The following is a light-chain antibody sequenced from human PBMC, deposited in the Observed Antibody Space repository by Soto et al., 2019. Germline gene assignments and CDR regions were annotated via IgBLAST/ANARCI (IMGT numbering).Light chain of an antibody. CDR3: QQYNSYLTWT. CDR2: DAS. J-gene: IGKJ1*01. CDR1: QSVSRY. Sequence: EIVLTQSPATLSLSPGERATLSCRASQSVSRYLAWYQQKPGQAPRLLIYDASNRATGIPARFSGSGSGTDFTLTISSLQPDDFATYYCQQYNSYLTWTFGQGTKVDNK. V-gene: IGKV3-11*01.